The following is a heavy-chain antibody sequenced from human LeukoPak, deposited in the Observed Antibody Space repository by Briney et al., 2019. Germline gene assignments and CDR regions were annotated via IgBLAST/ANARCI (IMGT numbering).Heavy chain of an antibody. D-gene: IGHD4-17*01. CDR2: IIPIFGIA. Sequence: SLKVSCKPPGGTFSSYAISWVRQAPGEGPEWMGRIIPIFGIANYAQKFQGRVTITADKSTSTAYMELSSLRSEDTAVYYCAREGLRSFKWFDPWGQGTLVTVSS. CDR3: AREGLRSFKWFDP. CDR1: GGTFSSYA. J-gene: IGHJ5*02. V-gene: IGHV1-69*04.